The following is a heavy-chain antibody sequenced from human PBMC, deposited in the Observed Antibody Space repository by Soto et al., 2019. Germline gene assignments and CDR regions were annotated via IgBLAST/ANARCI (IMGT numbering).Heavy chain of an antibody. CDR3: VTITIFGVVPNYFDF. J-gene: IGHJ4*02. V-gene: IGHV4-34*01. Sequence: SETLSLTCAVYGGSFSGYYWTWIRQPPGTGLEWIGEINHSGSTNYNPSLKSRVTISVDTSKNQFSLKLTSVTAADTAVYHCVTITIFGVVPNYFDFRAQGTLVTVSS. CDR1: GGSFSGYY. CDR2: INHSGST. D-gene: IGHD3-3*01.